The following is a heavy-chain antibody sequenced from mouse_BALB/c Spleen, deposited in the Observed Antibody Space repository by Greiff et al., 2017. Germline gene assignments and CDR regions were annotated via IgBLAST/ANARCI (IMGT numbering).Heavy chain of an antibody. CDR3: ARDQGLGQYYAMDY. V-gene: IGHV5-4*02. J-gene: IGHJ4*01. Sequence: EVQRVESGGGLVKPGGSLKLSCAASGFTFSDYYMYWVRQTPEKRLEWVATISDGGSYTYYPDSVKGRFTISRDNAKNNLYLQMSSLKSEDTAMYYCARDQGLGQYYAMDYWGQGTSVTVSS. D-gene: IGHD4-1*01. CDR1: GFTFSDYY. CDR2: ISDGGSYT.